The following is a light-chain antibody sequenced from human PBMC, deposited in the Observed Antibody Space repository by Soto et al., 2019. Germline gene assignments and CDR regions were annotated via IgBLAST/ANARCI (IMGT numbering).Light chain of an antibody. CDR2: DAS. Sequence: EIVLTQAPGALSLSPGERATLSCRASQSVNSWYLAWYQQKPGQAPRLLIYDASSRATGIPDRFSGSGSGTDFTLTISRLEPEDFAVYYCQQYNYSPTTFGRGTKVDIK. CDR3: QQYNYSPTT. CDR1: QSVNSWY. V-gene: IGKV3-20*01. J-gene: IGKJ1*01.